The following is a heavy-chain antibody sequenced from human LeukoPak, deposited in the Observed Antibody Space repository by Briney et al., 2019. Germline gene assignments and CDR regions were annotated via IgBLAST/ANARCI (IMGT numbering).Heavy chain of an antibody. V-gene: IGHV4-59*01. D-gene: IGHD3-3*01. CDR3: ARESSYDFWSGYSGAFDI. Sequence: SETLSLTCAVSGGSISSYYWSWIRQPPGKGLEWIGYIYYSGSTNYNPSLKSRVTISVDTSKNQFSLKLSSVTAADTAVYYCARESSYDFWSGYSGAFDIWGQGTMVTVSS. J-gene: IGHJ3*02. CDR2: IYYSGST. CDR1: GGSISSYY.